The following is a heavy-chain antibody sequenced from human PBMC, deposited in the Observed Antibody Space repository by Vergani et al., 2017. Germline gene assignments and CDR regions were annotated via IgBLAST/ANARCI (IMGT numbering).Heavy chain of an antibody. CDR1: GGTFSSYA. V-gene: IGHV3-23*04. CDR2: ISGSGGST. Sequence: VQLVQSGAEVKKPGASVKVSCKASGGTFSSYAMSWVRQAPGKGLEWVSAISGSGGSTYYADSVKGRFTISRDNSKNTLYLQMNSLRAEDTAVYYCANHRRDLRRTGLGVPAAIGGYYYYYGMDVWGQGTTVTVSS. J-gene: IGHJ6*02. D-gene: IGHD2-2*01. CDR3: ANHRRDLRRTGLGVPAAIGGYYYYYGMDV.